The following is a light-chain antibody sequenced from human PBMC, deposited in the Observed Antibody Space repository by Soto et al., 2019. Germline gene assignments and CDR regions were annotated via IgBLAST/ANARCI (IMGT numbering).Light chain of an antibody. J-gene: IGKJ4*01. CDR3: HQRSSWPLT. CDR2: DAS. Sequence: EIVLTQSPATLSLSPGERATLSCRASQSISTYLAWYQQKPGQPPRLLIYDASHRATGIPARFGGSGSGTDFTLTISNIEPEDFAVYYCHQRSSWPLTFGGGTKVYIK. V-gene: IGKV3-11*01. CDR1: QSISTY.